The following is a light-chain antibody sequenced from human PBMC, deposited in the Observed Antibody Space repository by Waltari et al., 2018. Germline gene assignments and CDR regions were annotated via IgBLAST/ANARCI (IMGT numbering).Light chain of an antibody. Sequence: QSVLTQPPSPSGTPGQWVTISSCGSSSNIRTNTVTRYQHPPGTAPHLLTYRNNHRPPGVPDRFSVSKSGTSASLAISGLQSEDEADYYCAAWDDSLNGPVFGGGTKLTVL. CDR3: AAWDDSLNGPV. CDR1: SSNIRTNT. CDR2: RNN. V-gene: IGLV1-44*01. J-gene: IGLJ3*02.